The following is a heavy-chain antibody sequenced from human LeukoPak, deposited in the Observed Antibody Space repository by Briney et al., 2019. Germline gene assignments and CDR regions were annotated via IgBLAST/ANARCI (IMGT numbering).Heavy chain of an antibody. Sequence: PGRSLRLSCAASGFTFDDYAMHWVRQAPGKGLEWVSGISWNSGSIGYADSVKGRFTISRDNAKNSLYLQMNSLRAEDMALYYCAKDGAGRWEHLYFDYWGQGTLVTVSS. V-gene: IGHV3-9*03. CDR2: ISWNSGSI. CDR3: AKDGAGRWEHLYFDY. D-gene: IGHD1-26*01. J-gene: IGHJ4*02. CDR1: GFTFDDYA.